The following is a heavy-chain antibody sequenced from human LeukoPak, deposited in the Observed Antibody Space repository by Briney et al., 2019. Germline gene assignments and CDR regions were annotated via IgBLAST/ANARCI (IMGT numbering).Heavy chain of an antibody. Sequence: PGRSLRLSCAASGFTFSSYAMHWVRQAPGKGLEWVAVISYDGGNKYYADSVKGRFTISRDNSKNTLYLQMNSLRAEDTAVYYCASSASGSDWFDPWGQGTLVTVSS. V-gene: IGHV3-30*04. J-gene: IGHJ5*02. CDR1: GFTFSSYA. CDR2: ISYDGGNK. D-gene: IGHD3-10*01. CDR3: ASSASGSDWFDP.